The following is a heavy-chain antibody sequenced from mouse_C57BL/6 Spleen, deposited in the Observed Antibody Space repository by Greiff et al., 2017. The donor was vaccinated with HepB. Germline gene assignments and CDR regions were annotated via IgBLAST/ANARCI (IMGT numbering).Heavy chain of an antibody. CDR1: GYAFSSSW. V-gene: IGHV1-82*01. J-gene: IGHJ1*03. CDR3: ARRGSRPLWYFDV. D-gene: IGHD1-1*01. Sequence: QVQLQQSGPELVKPGASVKISCKASGYAFSSSWMNWVKQRPGKGLEWIGRIYPGDGDTNYNGKFKGKATLTADKSSSTAYMQLSSLTSEDSAVYFCARRGSRPLWYFDVWGTGTTVTVSS. CDR2: IYPGDGDT.